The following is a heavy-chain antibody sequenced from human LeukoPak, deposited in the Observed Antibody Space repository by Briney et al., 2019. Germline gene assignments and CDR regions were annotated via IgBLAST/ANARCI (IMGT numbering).Heavy chain of an antibody. CDR3: ARDGDYDYIWGSYRYRSFDY. CDR2: ISAYNGNT. Sequence: ASVKVSCKASGYTFTSYGISWVRQAPGQGLEWMGWISAYNGNTNYAQKLQGRVTMTTDTSTSTAYVELRSLRSDDTAVYYCARDGDYDYIWGSYRYRSFDYWGQGTLVTVSS. V-gene: IGHV1-18*01. CDR1: GYTFTSYG. D-gene: IGHD3-16*02. J-gene: IGHJ4*02.